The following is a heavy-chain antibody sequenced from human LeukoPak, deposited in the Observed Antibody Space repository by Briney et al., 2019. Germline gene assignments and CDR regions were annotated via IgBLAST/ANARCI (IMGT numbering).Heavy chain of an antibody. J-gene: IGHJ4*02. V-gene: IGHV3-11*06. CDR2: ISTRSTYI. CDR3: AREEEWYASGTYYKGFDS. D-gene: IGHD3-10*01. Sequence: LSLTCAVYGGSFSGYYWSRIRQAPGKGLEWVSCISTRSTYIYYADSVKGRFTISRDNAKNSLYLQMNSLRADDTAVYYCAREEEWYASGTYYKGFDSWGQGTLVTVSS. CDR1: GGSFSGYY.